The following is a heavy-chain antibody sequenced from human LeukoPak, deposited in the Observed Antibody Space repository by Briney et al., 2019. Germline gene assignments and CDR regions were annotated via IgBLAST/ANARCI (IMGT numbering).Heavy chain of an antibody. CDR2: ISWNSGSI. J-gene: IGHJ4*02. D-gene: IGHD6-6*01. CDR1: GFTFDDYV. CDR3: ARQSTAAYSMNFNY. V-gene: IGHV3-9*01. Sequence: GGSLRLSCAASGFTFDDYVMYWVRQAPGKGLEWVSGISWNSGSIGYADSVKGRFTISRDNAKNSLYLQMDSLSAEDTAVYYCARQSTAAYSMNFNYWGQGTLVTVSS.